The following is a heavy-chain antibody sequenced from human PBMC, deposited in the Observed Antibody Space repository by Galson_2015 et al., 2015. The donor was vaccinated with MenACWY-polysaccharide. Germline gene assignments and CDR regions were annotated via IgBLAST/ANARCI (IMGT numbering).Heavy chain of an antibody. Sequence: SLRLSCAASGFTFSNYGMHWVRQAPGKGLEWMAEIWYDESDEYYADSVKGRFTISRDNSKNALYLQMNSLRAEDTAVYYCARADRNDGGRALDIWGQGTMVTVSS. CDR1: GFTFSNYG. CDR2: IWYDESDE. CDR3: ARADRNDGGRALDI. J-gene: IGHJ3*02. V-gene: IGHV3-33*01. D-gene: IGHD1-1*01.